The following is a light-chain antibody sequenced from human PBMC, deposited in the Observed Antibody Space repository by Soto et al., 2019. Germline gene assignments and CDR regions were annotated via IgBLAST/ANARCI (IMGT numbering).Light chain of an antibody. CDR2: DNN. J-gene: IGLJ2*01. Sequence: QSVLTQPPSVSVAPGQKVTISCSGSSSNIGNNYVSWYQQLPGTAPKLLIYDNNRRPSGIPDRFSDSKSGTSATLGITGLQTGDEADYFCATWDDSLSAVLFGGGTKVTVL. CDR1: SSNIGNNY. V-gene: IGLV1-51*01. CDR3: ATWDDSLSAVL.